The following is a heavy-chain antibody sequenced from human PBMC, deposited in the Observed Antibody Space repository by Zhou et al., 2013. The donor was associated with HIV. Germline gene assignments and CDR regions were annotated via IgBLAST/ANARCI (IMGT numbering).Heavy chain of an antibody. CDR1: GGTFSSYA. CDR3: ARGGYCSSTSCYSAFDI. J-gene: IGHJ3*02. D-gene: IGHD2-2*02. CDR2: IIPIFGTA. Sequence: QVQLVQSGAEVKKPGSSVKVSCKASGGTFSSYAISWVRQAPGQGLEWMGGIIPIFGTANYAQKFQGRVTITTDESTSTAYMELSSLRSEDTAVYYCARGGYCSSTSCYSAFDIWGQGDNGHRLF. V-gene: IGHV1-69*05.